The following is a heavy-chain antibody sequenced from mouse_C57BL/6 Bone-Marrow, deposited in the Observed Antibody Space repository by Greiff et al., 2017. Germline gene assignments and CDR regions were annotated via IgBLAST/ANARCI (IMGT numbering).Heavy chain of an antibody. Sequence: QVQLQQPGAELVKPGASVKLSCKASGYSFTSYWMHWVKQRPGQGLEWIGMIHPNSGSTNYNEKLKSKATLTVDKSSSTAYMQLSSLTSEDSAVYYCARLNDYYGSSYWYFDVWGKGTTVTVSS. V-gene: IGHV1-64*01. D-gene: IGHD1-1*01. CDR2: IHPNSGST. CDR3: ARLNDYYGSSYWYFDV. CDR1: GYSFTSYW. J-gene: IGHJ1*03.